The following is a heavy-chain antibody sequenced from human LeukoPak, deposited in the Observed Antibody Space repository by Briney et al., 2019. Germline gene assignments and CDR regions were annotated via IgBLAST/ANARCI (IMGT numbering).Heavy chain of an antibody. D-gene: IGHD3/OR15-3a*01. Sequence: GASVKVSCKASGYTFTNHFMHWVRQAPGQGLEWMGIINPSGGITTYGQKFQGRVTMTRDTSTSTVYMELSSLRSEDTAVYYCARGYPLDWNYFDYWGQGTLVTVSS. CDR2: INPSGGIT. CDR1: GYTFTNHF. CDR3: ARGYPLDWNYFDY. J-gene: IGHJ4*02. V-gene: IGHV1-46*01.